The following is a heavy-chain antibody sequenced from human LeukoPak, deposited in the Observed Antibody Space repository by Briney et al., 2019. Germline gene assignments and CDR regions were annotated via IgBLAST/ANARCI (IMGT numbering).Heavy chain of an antibody. D-gene: IGHD6-6*01. CDR1: GFTFSYYS. CDR2: ISSSSSYV. Sequence: GGSLRLSCAASGFTFSYYSMNWVRQAPGKGLEWVSSISSSSSYVYYADSLKGRFTISRDNAKNSLYLQMNSLRAEDTAVYYCARGIVAARTQSWFDPWGQGTLVTVSS. J-gene: IGHJ5*02. CDR3: ARGIVAARTQSWFDP. V-gene: IGHV3-21*01.